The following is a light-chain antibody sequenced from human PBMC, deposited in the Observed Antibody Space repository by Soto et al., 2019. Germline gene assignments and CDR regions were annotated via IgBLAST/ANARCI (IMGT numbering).Light chain of an antibody. CDR1: SSDVGAYNY. CDR3: SSYTSSSTSRV. Sequence: QSALTQPASVSGSPGQSITISCTGTSSDVGAYNYVSWYQQHPGKAPKLMLYDVSDRPSGVSNRFSGSKSGNTASLTISGLQAEDEADYYCSSYTSSSTSRVFGGGTKVTVL. J-gene: IGLJ2*01. CDR2: DVS. V-gene: IGLV2-14*01.